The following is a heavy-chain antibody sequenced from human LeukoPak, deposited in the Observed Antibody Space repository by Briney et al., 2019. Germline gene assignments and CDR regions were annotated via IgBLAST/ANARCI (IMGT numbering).Heavy chain of an antibody. D-gene: IGHD6-19*01. CDR2: IKQDGSEK. J-gene: IGHJ3*02. Sequence: GGSLRLSCAASGFTFSSYWMSWVRQAPGKGLEWVANIKQDGSEKYYVDSVKGRFTISRDNAKNSLYLQMNSLRADDTAVYYCARGARLGYSSGWYHGIWGQGTMVTVSS. V-gene: IGHV3-7*03. CDR3: ARGARLGYSSGWYHGI. CDR1: GFTFSSYW.